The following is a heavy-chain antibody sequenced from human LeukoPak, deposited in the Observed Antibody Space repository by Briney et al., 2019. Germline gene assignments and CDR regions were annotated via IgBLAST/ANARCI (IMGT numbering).Heavy chain of an antibody. D-gene: IGHD4-11*01. CDR2: ISSTSRII. J-gene: IGHJ4*02. V-gene: IGHV3-48*01. Sequence: QSGGSLRLSCAASKFTFSNYNMNWVRQAPGKGLEWISYISSTSRIIFYAESVKGRSTISRDSAETSLYLQMNSLRAEDTAVYYCARDWTTVGPFDYWGQGTLVTVSS. CDR3: ARDWTTVGPFDY. CDR1: KFTFSNYN.